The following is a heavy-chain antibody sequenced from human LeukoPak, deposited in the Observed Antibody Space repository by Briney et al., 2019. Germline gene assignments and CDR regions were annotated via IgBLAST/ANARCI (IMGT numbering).Heavy chain of an antibody. CDR3: VRGGEIGLDY. CDR2: IASTGET. D-gene: IGHD3-16*01. J-gene: IGHJ4*02. V-gene: IGHV3-13*01. CDR1: GYRFSTSD. Sequence: QPGGSLRLSCAASGYRFSTSDMHWVRQASGRGLEWVSSIASTGETYYAPSVKGRFTISRENAKNSLCLQMNSLRGGDTAIYHCVRGGEIGLDYWGQGALITVSS.